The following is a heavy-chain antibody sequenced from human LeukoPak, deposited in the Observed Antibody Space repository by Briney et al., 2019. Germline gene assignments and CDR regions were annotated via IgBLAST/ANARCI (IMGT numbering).Heavy chain of an antibody. Sequence: PSETLSLTCSVSGGSLSSYYWSWIRQPAGKGLEWIGRIYTSGSTKYNPSLKSRVTMSVDTYKNEFSLTLNSVTAADTAVYYCARENTDHPYYDFWGQGTLVTVSS. CDR3: ARENTDHPYYDF. D-gene: IGHD1-14*01. V-gene: IGHV4-4*07. CDR2: IYTSGST. CDR1: GGSLSSYY. J-gene: IGHJ4*02.